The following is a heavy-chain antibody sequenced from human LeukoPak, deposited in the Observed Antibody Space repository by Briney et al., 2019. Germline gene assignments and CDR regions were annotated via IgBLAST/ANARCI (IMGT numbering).Heavy chain of an antibody. V-gene: IGHV3-30*04. CDR2: ISYDGSNK. Sequence: SLRLSCAASGFTFSSYAMHWVRQAPGKGLEWVAVISYDGSNKYYADSVKGRFTISRDNSKNTLYLQMNSLRAVDTAVYYCASQGGRLLRYFDWLLPYWGQGTLVTVSS. CDR1: GFTFSSYA. J-gene: IGHJ4*02. CDR3: ASQGGRLLRYFDWLLPY. D-gene: IGHD3-9*01.